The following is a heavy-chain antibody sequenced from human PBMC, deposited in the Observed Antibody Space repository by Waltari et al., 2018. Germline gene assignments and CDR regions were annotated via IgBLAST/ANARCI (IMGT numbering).Heavy chain of an antibody. V-gene: IGHV4-34*01. D-gene: IGHD2-15*01. J-gene: IGHJ4*02. CDR2: INHSGST. CDR3: ARYCSGGSCYAGGIGY. Sequence: QVQLQQWGAGLLKPSETLSLTCAVYGGSFSGYYWSWIRQPPGKGLEWIGEINHSGSTNYTPSLKSRVTISVYTSKNQFSLKLSSVTAADTAVYYCARYCSGGSCYAGGIGYWGQGTLVTVSS. CDR1: GGSFSGYY.